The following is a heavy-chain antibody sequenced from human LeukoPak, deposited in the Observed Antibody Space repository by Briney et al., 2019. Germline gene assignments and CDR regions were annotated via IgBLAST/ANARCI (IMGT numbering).Heavy chain of an antibody. D-gene: IGHD4-17*01. Sequence: GGSLRLSRAASGFTVSNNYMSWVRQAPGKGLEWVSVIFRGEKTYYAASVKGRLTISRDNSQNTAYLQMNSLRAEDTAVYYCVGEAPGTTVYYWGQGTLVTVSS. CDR3: VGEAPGTTVYY. J-gene: IGHJ4*02. V-gene: IGHV3-66*01. CDR2: IFRGEKT. CDR1: GFTVSNNY.